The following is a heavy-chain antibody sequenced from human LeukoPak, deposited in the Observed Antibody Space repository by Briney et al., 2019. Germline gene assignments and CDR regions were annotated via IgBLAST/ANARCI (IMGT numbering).Heavy chain of an antibody. CDR3: ARGDTYYGSGSYPSDIDY. CDR1: GFTFSSYS. D-gene: IGHD3-10*01. CDR2: ISSSSSYI. J-gene: IGHJ4*02. Sequence: GGSLRLSCAASGFTFSSYSMNWVRQAPGKGLEWVSSISSSSSYIYYADSVKGRFTISRDNAKNSLYLQMNSLRAEDTAVYYCARGDTYYGSGSYPSDIDYWGQGTLVTVSS. V-gene: IGHV3-21*01.